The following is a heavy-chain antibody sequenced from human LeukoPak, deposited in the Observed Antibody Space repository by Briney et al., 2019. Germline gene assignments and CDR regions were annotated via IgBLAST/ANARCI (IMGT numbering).Heavy chain of an antibody. CDR1: GGTFSSYA. Sequence: GASVKVSCKASGGTFSSYAISWVRQAPGQGLEWMGGITPIFGTANYAQKFQGRVTITTDESTSTAYMELSSLRSEDTAVYYCARGYDFWSGYPFDYWGQGTLVTVSS. D-gene: IGHD3-3*01. CDR3: ARGYDFWSGYPFDY. J-gene: IGHJ4*02. V-gene: IGHV1-69*05. CDR2: ITPIFGTA.